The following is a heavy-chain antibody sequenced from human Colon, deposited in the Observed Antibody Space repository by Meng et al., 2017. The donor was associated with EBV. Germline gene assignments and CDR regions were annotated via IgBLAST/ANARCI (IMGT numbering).Heavy chain of an antibody. J-gene: IGHJ4*02. CDR1: GGSISSSHYY. V-gene: IGHV4-39*01. D-gene: IGHD3-10*01. CDR3: ARRRGGSGRDC. CDR2: IYHSGST. Sequence: QVQLQRWGAGLLKPSETLSLSCAVNGGSISSSHYYWGWVRQPPGKGLQWIGTIYHSGSTSYNPSLQSRVTMFVDTSKNQFSLMLTSVTATDTAVYYCARRRGGSGRDCWGQGTLVTVSS.